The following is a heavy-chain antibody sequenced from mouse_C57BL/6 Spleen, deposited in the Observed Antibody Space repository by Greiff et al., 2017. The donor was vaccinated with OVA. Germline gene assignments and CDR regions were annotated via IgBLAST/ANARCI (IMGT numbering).Heavy chain of an antibody. Sequence: EVQLVESGGGLVKPGGSLKLSCAASGFTFSSYAMSWVRQTPEKRLEWVATISDGGSYTYYPDNVKGRFTISRDNAKNNLYLQMSHLKSEDTAMYYCARDQDYDAWFAYWGQGTLVTVSA. CDR1: GFTFSSYA. V-gene: IGHV5-4*01. CDR3: ARDQDYDAWFAY. CDR2: ISDGGSYT. D-gene: IGHD2-4*01. J-gene: IGHJ3*01.